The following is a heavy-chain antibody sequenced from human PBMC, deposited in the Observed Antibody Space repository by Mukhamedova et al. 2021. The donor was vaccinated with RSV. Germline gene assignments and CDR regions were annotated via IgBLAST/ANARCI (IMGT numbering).Heavy chain of an antibody. CDR3: ATLVEMASNAPRGLPDY. CDR2: ISYDGTNK. CDR1: SYA. D-gene: IGHD5-24*01. J-gene: IGHJ4*01. Sequence: SYAMHWVRQAPGKGLEWVAVISYDGTNKYYADSVKGRFTISRDNSKNTLYLQMNSLRAEDTAVYYCATLVEMASNAPRGLPDYW. V-gene: IGHV3-30*01.